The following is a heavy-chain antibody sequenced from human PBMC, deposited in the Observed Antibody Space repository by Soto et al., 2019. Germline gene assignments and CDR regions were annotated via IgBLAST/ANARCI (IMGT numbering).Heavy chain of an antibody. V-gene: IGHV4-59*01. Sequence: LSLTCTVSGGSISSYYWSWIRQPPGKGLEWIGYIYYSGSTNYNPSLKSRVTISVDTSKNQFSLKLSSVTAADTAVYYCARVAYSSSMYYFDYWGQGTLVTVSS. J-gene: IGHJ4*02. CDR3: ARVAYSSSMYYFDY. CDR1: GGSISSYY. CDR2: IYYSGST. D-gene: IGHD6-6*01.